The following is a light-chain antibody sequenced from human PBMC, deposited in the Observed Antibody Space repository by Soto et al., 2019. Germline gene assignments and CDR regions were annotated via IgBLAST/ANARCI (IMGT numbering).Light chain of an antibody. CDR1: SSNIGARYD. Sequence: QSVLTQPPSVSRAPGQRVTISCTGSSSNIGARYDVHWYQQLPGTAPKLLIYGNNNRPSGVPGRFSGSKSGTSASLAITGLQAEDEADYYCQSYDSSLSGSYVFGTGTKLTVL. J-gene: IGLJ1*01. CDR3: QSYDSSLSGSYV. V-gene: IGLV1-40*01. CDR2: GNN.